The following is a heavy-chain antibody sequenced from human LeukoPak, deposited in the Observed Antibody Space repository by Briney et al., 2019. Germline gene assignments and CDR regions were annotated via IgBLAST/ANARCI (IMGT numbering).Heavy chain of an antibody. CDR2: IHSSGGT. V-gene: IGHV4-4*07. J-gene: IGHJ4*02. CDR3: ARGGAPEY. Sequence: SETLSLTCTASGGSITNYYWSWIRQPAGKGLEWIGRIHSSGGTNYNPSLKSRVTMSVDTSTNLVSLKLRSVTAADTAVYYCARGGAPEYWGQGTLVTVYS. CDR1: GGSITNYY.